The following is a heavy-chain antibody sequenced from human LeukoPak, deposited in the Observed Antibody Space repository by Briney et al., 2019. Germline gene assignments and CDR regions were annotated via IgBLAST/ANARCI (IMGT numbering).Heavy chain of an antibody. D-gene: IGHD4-17*01. J-gene: IGHJ6*02. Sequence: GGSLRLSCAASGFTFNIYYMNWVRQAPGKGLEWVANIKQDGGEKYYVDSVKGRFTISRDNAKNSLYLQMNSLRAEDTAVYYCAKVVRSGDYPYDYYAMDVWGLGTTVTVSS. V-gene: IGHV3-7*01. CDR1: GFTFNIYY. CDR3: AKVVRSGDYPYDYYAMDV. CDR2: IKQDGGEK.